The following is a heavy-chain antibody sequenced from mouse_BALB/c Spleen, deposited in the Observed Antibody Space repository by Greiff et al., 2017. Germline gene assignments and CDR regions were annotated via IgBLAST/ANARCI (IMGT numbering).Heavy chain of an antibody. CDR3: AREIYDGYYAMDY. Sequence: VKLQESGPGLVAPSQSLSITCTVSGFSLTGYGVNWVRQPPGKGLEWLGMIWGDGSTDYNSALKSRLSISKDNSKSQVFLKMNSLQTDDTARYYCAREIYDGYYAMDYWGQGTSVTVSS. D-gene: IGHD2-3*01. CDR2: IWGDGST. J-gene: IGHJ4*01. CDR1: GFSLTGYG. V-gene: IGHV2-6-7*01.